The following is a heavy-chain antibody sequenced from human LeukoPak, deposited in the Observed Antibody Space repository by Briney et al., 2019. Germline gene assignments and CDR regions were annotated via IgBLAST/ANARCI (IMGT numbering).Heavy chain of an antibody. J-gene: IGHJ4*02. CDR1: EFTFSDYY. CDR3: ARVGLGYTPSDY. Sequence: AGGSLRLSCAASEFTFSDYYMSWIRQAPGKGLEWVSYISSSGSTIYYADSVKGRFTISRDNAKNSLYLQMNSLRADDTAVYYCARVGLGYTPSDYWGQGTLVTVCS. CDR2: ISSSGSTI. D-gene: IGHD3/OR15-3a*01. V-gene: IGHV3-11*01.